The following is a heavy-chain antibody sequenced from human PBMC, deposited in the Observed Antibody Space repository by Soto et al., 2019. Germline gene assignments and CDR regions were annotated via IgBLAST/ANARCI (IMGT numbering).Heavy chain of an antibody. Sequence: SETLSLTCTVSGGSVSSSSYYWGWVRQPPGKGLEWIGSVYYSGSTYYNPSLESRVTISVDKSKNQFSLKLMSLSAADTAVYYCVRLKGTATIENYTLSLRHALLISVQ. D-gene: IGHD1-7*01. CDR1: GGSVSSSSYY. CDR3: VRLKGTATIENYTLSLRHALLISVQ. CDR2: VYYSGST. J-gene: IGHJ1*01. V-gene: IGHV4-39*01.